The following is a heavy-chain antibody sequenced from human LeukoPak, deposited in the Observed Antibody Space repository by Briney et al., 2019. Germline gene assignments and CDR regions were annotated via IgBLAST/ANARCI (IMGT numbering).Heavy chain of an antibody. V-gene: IGHV1-3*01. J-gene: IGHJ5*02. CDR3: ARENQRSHYYGSGSYLGGEDNWFDP. Sequence: GASVKVSCKASGYTFTSYAMHWVRQAPGQRLEWMGWINAGNGNTKYSQKFQGRVTITRDTSASTAYMELSSLRSDDTAVYYCARENQRSHYYGSGSYLGGEDNWFDPWGQGTLVTVSS. CDR2: INAGNGNT. CDR1: GYTFTSYA. D-gene: IGHD3-10*01.